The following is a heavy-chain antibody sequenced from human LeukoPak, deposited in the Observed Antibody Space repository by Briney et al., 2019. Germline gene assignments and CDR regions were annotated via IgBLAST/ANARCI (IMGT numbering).Heavy chain of an antibody. CDR1: GYSFTAYY. Sequence: ASVKVSCKASGYSFTAYYIHWVRQAPGQGLEWMGWISSYSGNPVYAQNFQGRVTMTRDTPSSSAYMILSSLRSDDTAFYYCARRHGSGRVGFDYWGPGTQVTVSS. CDR3: ARRHGSGRVGFDY. D-gene: IGHD3-10*01. V-gene: IGHV1-2*02. CDR2: ISSYSGNP. J-gene: IGHJ4*02.